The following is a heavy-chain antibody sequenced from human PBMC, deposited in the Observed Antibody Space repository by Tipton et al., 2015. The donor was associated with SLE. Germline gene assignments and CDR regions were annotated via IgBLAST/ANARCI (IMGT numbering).Heavy chain of an antibody. CDR2: IYHSGST. CDR3: ARASSGSDNWFDP. J-gene: IGHJ5*02. V-gene: IGHV4-38-2*02. D-gene: IGHD3-3*01. Sequence: TLSLTCTVSGDSISSGYYWGWIRQPPGKGLEWMGSIYHSGSTYYNPSLKSRVTISVDTSKNQFSLKLSSVTAADTAVYYCARASSGSDNWFDPWGQGTLVTVSS. CDR1: GDSISSGYY.